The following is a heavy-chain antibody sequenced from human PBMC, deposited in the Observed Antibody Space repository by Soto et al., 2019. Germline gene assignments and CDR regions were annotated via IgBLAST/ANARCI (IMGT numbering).Heavy chain of an antibody. V-gene: IGHV3-23*01. CDR1: GFTFSNDA. CDR2: ISGSGSRT. CDR3: AKDPGPPGARDGYFDL. D-gene: IGHD3-10*01. Sequence: VQLLESGGRFGQPGGSLRLACATCGFTFSNDAMSWVRQAPGQGLELVSGISGSGSRTYYADYVKARFTISRDNSTASRFTQMNSLRTAGTAVYYCAKDPGPPGARDGYFDLWGRGSLVTVSS. J-gene: IGHJ2*01.